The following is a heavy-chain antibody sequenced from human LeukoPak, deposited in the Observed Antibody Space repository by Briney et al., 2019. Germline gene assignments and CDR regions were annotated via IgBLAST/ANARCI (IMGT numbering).Heavy chain of an antibody. V-gene: IGHV3-13*01. CDR1: GFTFSNYD. CDR3: ARGSCSSSSCYERLNGLDV. D-gene: IGHD2-2*01. Sequence: GGSLRLSCAASGFTFSNYDMHWVRQATGKGLEWVSAFHTAGDTHYSGSVKGRFATSRENAKNSFYLQMNNLRAGDAAVYYCARGSCSSSSCYERLNGLDVWGQGTPVTVSS. J-gene: IGHJ6*02. CDR2: FHTAGDT.